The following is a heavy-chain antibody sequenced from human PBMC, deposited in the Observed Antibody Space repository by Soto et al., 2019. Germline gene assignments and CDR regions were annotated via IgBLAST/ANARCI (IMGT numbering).Heavy chain of an antibody. V-gene: IGHV3-66*01. D-gene: IGHD3-3*01. CDR2: IYSGGST. J-gene: IGHJ5*02. CDR1: GFTVSSNY. Sequence: PGGSLRLSCAASGFTVSSNYMSWVRQAPGKGLEWVSVIYSGGSTYYADSVKGRFTISRDNSKNTLYLQMNSLRAEDTAVYYCARDGGPGSYTIGTWGQGTLVTVSS. CDR3: ARDGGPGSYTIGT.